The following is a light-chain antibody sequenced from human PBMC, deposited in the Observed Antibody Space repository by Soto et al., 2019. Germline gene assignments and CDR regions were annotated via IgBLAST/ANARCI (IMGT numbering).Light chain of an antibody. Sequence: DIQMIQSPSSLSASVGDRVTITCRASQNINNYLNWYQQKPWTAPKLLIHAASTLQSGLPSRFRGSGSGTDFTLTISSLQPEDFATYYGQESFSSPRAYTFGQGTKLEIK. J-gene: IGKJ2*01. CDR2: AAS. V-gene: IGKV1-39*01. CDR1: QNINNY. CDR3: QESFSSPRAYT.